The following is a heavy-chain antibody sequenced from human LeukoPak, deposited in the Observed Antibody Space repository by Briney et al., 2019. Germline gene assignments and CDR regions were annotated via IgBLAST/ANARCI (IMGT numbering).Heavy chain of an antibody. Sequence: PGGSLRLSCAASRFIFINYAMTWVRQAPGKGLEWVSTISSNDDDTFYADAVKGRFTISRDNSKNTLFLQMDSLRAEDTAIYYCAKTGDYYDSSGAYFDFWGQGTLVTVSS. CDR2: ISSNDDDT. CDR3: AKTGDYYDSSGAYFDF. J-gene: IGHJ4*02. V-gene: IGHV3-23*01. CDR1: RFIFINYA. D-gene: IGHD3-22*01.